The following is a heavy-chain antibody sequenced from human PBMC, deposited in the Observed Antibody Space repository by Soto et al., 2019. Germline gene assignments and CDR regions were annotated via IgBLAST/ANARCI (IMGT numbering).Heavy chain of an antibody. CDR1: GGTFSSYA. V-gene: IGHV1-69*12. J-gene: IGHJ4*02. D-gene: IGHD3-22*01. CDR3: AGQGWYYYGSRGSD. Sequence: QVQLVQSGAEVKKPGSSVKVSCKASGGTFSSYAISWVRQAPGQGLEWMGGIIPIFGTANYAQKFQGRVTITADECTSTANRELSSLRPEDTAVYYCAGQGWYYYGSRGSDWGQGTLVTVSS. CDR2: IIPIFGTA.